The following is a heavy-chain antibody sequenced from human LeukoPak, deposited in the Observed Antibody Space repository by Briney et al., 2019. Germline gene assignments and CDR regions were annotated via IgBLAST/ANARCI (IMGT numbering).Heavy chain of an antibody. D-gene: IGHD3-3*02. J-gene: IGHJ4*02. Sequence: GGTLRLSCAASGFTLRGYAMTWIRQAPGKGLEWISAIDISGDTTSYADSVKGRFTIFRDNSKNTLYLQMSSLRAEDTAVYYCAREIRPNDYWGQGTLDTVSS. CDR1: GFTLRGYA. V-gene: IGHV3-23*01. CDR3: AREIRPNDY. CDR2: IDISGDTT.